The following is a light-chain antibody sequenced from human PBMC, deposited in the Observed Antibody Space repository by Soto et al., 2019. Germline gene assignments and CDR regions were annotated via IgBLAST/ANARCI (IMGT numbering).Light chain of an antibody. CDR2: DAS. CDR3: QQYDSFPWT. V-gene: IGKV1-5*01. CDR1: QDISKW. Sequence: DIHITQSPCTLSASVGDRVAITCRASQDISKWLAWYQQKPGKPPKLLIYDASGLDSGVPSRFSGSGYGTEFTLTISGLQPEDFATFYCQQYDSFPWTFGPGTKVDIK. J-gene: IGKJ1*01.